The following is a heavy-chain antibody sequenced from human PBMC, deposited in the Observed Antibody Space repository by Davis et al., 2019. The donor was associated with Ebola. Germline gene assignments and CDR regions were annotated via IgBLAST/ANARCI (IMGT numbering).Heavy chain of an antibody. CDR1: GGSFSSYY. V-gene: IGHV4-34*01. Sequence: MPGGPLRLSCAIYGGSFSSYYWSWIRQPPGKGLEWIGETTHTGSTNYNPSLKSRVTISVDTSKNQFSLKLSSVTAADTAVYYCARVWVVVTAIARANDAFDIWGQGTMVTVSS. CDR2: TTHTGST. D-gene: IGHD2-21*02. CDR3: ARVWVVVTAIARANDAFDI. J-gene: IGHJ3*02.